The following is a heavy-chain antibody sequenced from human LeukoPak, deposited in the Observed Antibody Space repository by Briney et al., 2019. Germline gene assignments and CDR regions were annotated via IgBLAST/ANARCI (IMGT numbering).Heavy chain of an antibody. CDR1: GGTFSSYA. V-gene: IGHV1-69*06. J-gene: IGHJ4*02. CDR3: ARMYDSSGYYFPPGE. CDR2: IIPIFGTA. D-gene: IGHD3-22*01. Sequence: SVKVSCKASGGTFSSYAISWVRQAPGQGLEWMGGIIPIFGTANYAQKFQGRVTITADKSTSTAYMELSSLRSEDTAVYYCARMYDSSGYYFPPGEWGQGTLVTVSS.